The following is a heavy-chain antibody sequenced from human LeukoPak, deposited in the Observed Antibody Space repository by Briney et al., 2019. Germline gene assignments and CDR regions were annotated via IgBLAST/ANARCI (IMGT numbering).Heavy chain of an antibody. CDR3: ARFLAGGISGAARPLAFDY. CDR1: GGSISSSSYY. CDR2: IYYSGST. V-gene: IGHV4-39*01. D-gene: IGHD6-6*01. J-gene: IGHJ4*02. Sequence: SETLSLTCTVSGGSISSSSYYWGWIRQPPGKGLEWIGSIYYSGSTYYNPSLKSRVTISVDTSKNQFSLKLSSVTAADTAVYYCARFLAGGISGAARPLAFDYWGQGTLVTVSS.